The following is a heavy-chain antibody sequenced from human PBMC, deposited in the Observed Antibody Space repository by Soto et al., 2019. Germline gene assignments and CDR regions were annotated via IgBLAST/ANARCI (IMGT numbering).Heavy chain of an antibody. Sequence: QVQLVQSGAEVKKPGASVKVSCKASGYTFTSYAMHWVRQAPGQRLEWMGWINAGNGNTKYSQKFQGRVTITRDTSASTGYVELSSLRAEDTAVYYCARASRWFVTDHWGQGTLVTVSS. CDR1: GYTFTSYA. J-gene: IGHJ5*02. CDR3: ARASRWFVTDH. V-gene: IGHV1-3*01. D-gene: IGHD6-13*01. CDR2: INAGNGNT.